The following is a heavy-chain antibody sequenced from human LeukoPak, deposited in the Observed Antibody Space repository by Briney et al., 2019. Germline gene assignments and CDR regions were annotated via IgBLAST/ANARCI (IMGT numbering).Heavy chain of an antibody. CDR3: ARVGGWLQLKRWGFDY. Sequence: TSETLSLTCAVYGGSFSGYYWSWIRQSPGKGLEWIGEVSHSGTTTYNPSLKGRVIISMDTSKRQFSLKVTSVTAADTAIYYCARVGGWLQLKRWGFDYWGQGTPVTVSS. D-gene: IGHD5-24*01. CDR1: GGSFSGYY. CDR2: VSHSGTT. J-gene: IGHJ4*02. V-gene: IGHV4-34*01.